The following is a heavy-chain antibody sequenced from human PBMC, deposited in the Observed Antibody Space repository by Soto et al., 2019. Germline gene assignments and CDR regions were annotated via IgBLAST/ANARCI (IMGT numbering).Heavy chain of an antibody. Sequence: EVQLLESGGGLVQPGGSLRLSCAASGFTFSSYAMSWVRQAPGKGLEWVSAICGSGGSTYYADSVKGRFTISRDNSKNTLYLQMNSLRAEDTAVYYCAKAVVAGTERYYYYYGMDVWGQGTTVTVSS. J-gene: IGHJ6*02. CDR2: ICGSGGST. D-gene: IGHD6-19*01. CDR1: GFTFSSYA. CDR3: AKAVVAGTERYYYYYGMDV. V-gene: IGHV3-23*01.